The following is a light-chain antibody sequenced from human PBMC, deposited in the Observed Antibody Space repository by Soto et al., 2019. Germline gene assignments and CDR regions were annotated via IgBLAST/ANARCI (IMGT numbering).Light chain of an antibody. CDR2: AAS. J-gene: IGKJ5*01. CDR3: QQSYNSIT. Sequence: DIQMTQSPSSLSGSLGDRVAITCQASQSISSYLNWYQQKPGKAPKIRIYAASSLQSGVPSRFSGSGSGTDFTLTISSLQPEDFATYYCQQSYNSITFGQGTRLEI. CDR1: QSISSY. V-gene: IGKV1-39*01.